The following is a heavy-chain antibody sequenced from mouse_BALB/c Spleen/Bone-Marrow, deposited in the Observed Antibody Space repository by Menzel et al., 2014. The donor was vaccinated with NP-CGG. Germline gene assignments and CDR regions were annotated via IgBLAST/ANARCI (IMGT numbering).Heavy chain of an antibody. J-gene: IGHJ1*01. Sequence: VKLMESGAELVKPGAPVKLSCKASGYTFTSYWMNWVKQRPGRGLEWIGRIDPSDSETHYNQKFKDKATLTVDKSSSTAYIQLSSLTSEDSAVYYCARSQGYSPYWYYDVWGAGTTVTVSS. D-gene: IGHD3-1*01. CDR1: GYTFTSYW. CDR2: IDPSDSET. V-gene: IGHV1-69*02. CDR3: ARSQGYSPYWYYDV.